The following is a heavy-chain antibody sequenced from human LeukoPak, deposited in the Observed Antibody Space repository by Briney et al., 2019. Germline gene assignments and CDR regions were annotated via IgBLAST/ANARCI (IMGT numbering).Heavy chain of an antibody. CDR1: GLTFDDYG. D-gene: IGHD6-13*01. J-gene: IGHJ4*02. CDR3: ARDGPLISSWYGRFYFDY. V-gene: IGHV3-20*04. CDR2: INWNGGST. Sequence: GGSLRLSCAASGLTFDDYGMSWVRQAPGKGLEWVSGINWNGGSTGYADSVKGRFTISRDNAKNSLYLQMNSLRAEDTALYYCARDGPLISSWYGRFYFDYWGQGTLVTVSS.